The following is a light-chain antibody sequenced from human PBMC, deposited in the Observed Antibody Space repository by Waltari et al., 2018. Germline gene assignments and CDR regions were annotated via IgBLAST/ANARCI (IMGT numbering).Light chain of an antibody. CDR3: CSATISGAWV. J-gene: IGLJ3*02. CDR1: SSDVGSYDY. Sequence: HSALIQPPSVCVSPGQSVTIFCTGSSSDVGSYDYVSWYQQHPGTVHLPIIYTVTIRPSGVPERFSGTKSGNAATLTISGAQVEDEADYYCCSATISGAWVFGGGTKLTVL. CDR2: TVT. V-gene: IGLV2-11*01.